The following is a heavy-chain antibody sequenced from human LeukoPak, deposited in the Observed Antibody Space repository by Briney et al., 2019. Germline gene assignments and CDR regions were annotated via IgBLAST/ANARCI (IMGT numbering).Heavy chain of an antibody. CDR2: IIPMLGVA. CDR3: ARGRGRFRAYEYYYYMDV. D-gene: IGHD3-10*01. J-gene: IGHJ6*03. Sequence: SVKVSCKASGGTFSNYTFTWVRQAPGQGLEWMGRIIPMLGVANNAQKFQDRVTITADKSTTTAYMELSSLRSEDTAVYYCARGRGRFRAYEYYYYMDVWGEGTPLTVSS. V-gene: IGHV1-69*02. CDR1: GGTFSNYT.